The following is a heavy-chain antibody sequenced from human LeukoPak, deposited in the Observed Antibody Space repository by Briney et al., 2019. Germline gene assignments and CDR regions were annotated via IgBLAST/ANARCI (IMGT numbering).Heavy chain of an antibody. CDR1: GYTFTGHY. V-gene: IGHV1-8*03. D-gene: IGHD4-17*01. CDR3: ASGHSSYGDYYYYYMDV. Sequence: ASVKVSCKASGYTFTGHYMHWVRQPPGQGLEWMGWINPNSGNTGYAQKFQGRVTITRNTSISTAYMELSSLRSEDTAVYYCASGHSSYGDYYYYYMDVWGKGTTVTVSS. J-gene: IGHJ6*03. CDR2: INPNSGNT.